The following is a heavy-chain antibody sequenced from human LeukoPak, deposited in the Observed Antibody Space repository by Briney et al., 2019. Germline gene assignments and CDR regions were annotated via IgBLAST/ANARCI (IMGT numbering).Heavy chain of an antibody. CDR2: INPNSGGT. J-gene: IGHJ5*02. CDR3: ARALERKNYGGNSAPSDP. CDR1: GYTFSSGYY. V-gene: IGHV1-2*02. Sequence: ASVKVSCKASGYTFSSGYYMHWVRQAPGQGLEWMGWINPNSGGTNYAQKFQGRVTMTRDTSISTAYMELSRLRSDDTAVYYCARALERKNYGGNSAPSDPWGQGTLVTVSS. D-gene: IGHD4-23*01.